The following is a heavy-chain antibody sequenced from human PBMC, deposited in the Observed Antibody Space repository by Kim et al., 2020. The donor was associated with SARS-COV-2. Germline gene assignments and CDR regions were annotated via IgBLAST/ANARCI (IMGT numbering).Heavy chain of an antibody. CDR2: IYYSGST. CDR3: ARGTGYSNYEWNDYYYYMDV. CDR1: GGSISSYY. V-gene: IGHV4-59*01. D-gene: IGHD4-4*01. J-gene: IGHJ6*03. Sequence: SETLSLTCTVSGGSISSYYWSWIRQPPGKGLEWIGYIYYSGSTNYNPSLKSRVTISVDTSKNQFSLKLSSVTAADTAVYYCARGTGYSNYEWNDYYYYMDVWGKGTTVTVSS.